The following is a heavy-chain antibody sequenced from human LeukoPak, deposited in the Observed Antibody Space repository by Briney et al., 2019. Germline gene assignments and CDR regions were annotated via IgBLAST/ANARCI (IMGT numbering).Heavy chain of an antibody. CDR1: GFTVSNNY. CDR3: ARKRCGGDCPFDY. CDR2: IYSGGGT. V-gene: IGHV3-53*01. Sequence: GGSLRLSCAASGFTVSNNYMDWVRQAPGKGLEWVSVIYSGGGTYYADSVKGRFTISRDNSKNTLYLQMNSLRAEDTAVYYCARKRCGGDCPFDYWGQGTLVTVSS. J-gene: IGHJ4*02. D-gene: IGHD2-21*02.